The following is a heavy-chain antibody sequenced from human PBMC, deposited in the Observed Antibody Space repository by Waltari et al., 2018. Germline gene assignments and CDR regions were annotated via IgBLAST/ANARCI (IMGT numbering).Heavy chain of an antibody. CDR1: GLTFRDHY. V-gene: IGHV3-72*01. Sequence: EVQLVESGGGLVQPGGSLRLSCVASGLTFRDHYMDWVRQAPGKGLEWVGRTRNRPQGYTTEYAASVKGRFSVSRDDSRNSLYLQMNSLRAEDTAVYYCARASRYDSGWTAYYDYWGQGTLVTVSS. CDR3: ARASRYDSGWTAYYDY. CDR2: TRNRPQGYTT. J-gene: IGHJ4*02. D-gene: IGHD6-19*01.